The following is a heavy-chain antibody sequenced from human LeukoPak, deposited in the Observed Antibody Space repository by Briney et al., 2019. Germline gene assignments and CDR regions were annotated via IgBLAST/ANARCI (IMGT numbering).Heavy chain of an antibody. CDR2: IYTSGST. CDR1: GGSISSGSYY. CDR3: AREKGTTYYDILTGYYSGYYYYYMDV. Sequence: PSETLSLTCTVSGGSISSGSYYWSWIRQPAGKGLEWIGRIYTSGSTNSNPSIKSRATISVDTSKNQFSLKLSSVTAADTAVYYCAREKGTTYYDILTGYYSGYYYYYMDVWGKGTTVTISS. V-gene: IGHV4-61*02. D-gene: IGHD3-9*01. J-gene: IGHJ6*03.